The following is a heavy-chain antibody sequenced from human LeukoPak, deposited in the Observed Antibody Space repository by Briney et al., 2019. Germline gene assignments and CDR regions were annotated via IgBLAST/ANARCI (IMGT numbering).Heavy chain of an antibody. CDR1: GFTFSSSA. CDR3: AKLSSSWTDYYYGVDV. CDR2: ISASGGSI. Sequence: GGSLRLSCAASGFTFSSSAMSWVRQVPGKGLEWVSGISASGGSISYADSVRGRFTISRDNSKNTLYVQMNSLRDEDTAVYYCAKLSSSWTDYYYGVDVWGQGTTVTVSS. D-gene: IGHD6-13*01. V-gene: IGHV3-23*01. J-gene: IGHJ6*02.